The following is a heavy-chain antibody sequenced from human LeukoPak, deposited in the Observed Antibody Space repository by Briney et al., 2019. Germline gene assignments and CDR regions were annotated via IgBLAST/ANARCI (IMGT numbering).Heavy chain of an antibody. D-gene: IGHD3-10*01. V-gene: IGHV3-48*01. CDR1: GFTFSTYS. CDR2: ISSSGSTV. Sequence: GGSLRLSCAASGFTFSTYSMNWVRQAPGKGLEWVSHISSSGSTVYYADSVKGRLTISRDNAKNSLYLQMNSLRAEDTAVYYCAKGSGSGSYSNWFDPWGQGTLVTVSA. CDR3: AKGSGSGSYSNWFDP. J-gene: IGHJ5*02.